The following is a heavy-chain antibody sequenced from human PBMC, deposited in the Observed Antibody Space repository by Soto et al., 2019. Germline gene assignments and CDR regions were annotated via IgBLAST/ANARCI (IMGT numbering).Heavy chain of an antibody. V-gene: IGHV1-8*01. CDR1: GYTFSNYD. CDR2: VNPNNGGT. J-gene: IGHJ4*02. CDR3: AKVSRKGSAIDFDY. D-gene: IGHD3-10*01. Sequence: QVQLVQYGAELKKPGASVKVSCKASGYTFSNYDMNWVRQATGQGPEWIGWVNPNNGGTGYAQKFQGRVTLTTDIPTTTADMEMTSLRSEDTAIYYCAKVSRKGSAIDFDYWGQGTLITVSS.